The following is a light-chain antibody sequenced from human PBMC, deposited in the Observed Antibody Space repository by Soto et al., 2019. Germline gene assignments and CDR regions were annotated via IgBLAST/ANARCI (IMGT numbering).Light chain of an antibody. Sequence: SYVLTQPPSVSVAPGQTAKIPCAGDNIDTKSMHWYQQRPGQAPVLVVHDDTDRAAGIPARFSGSKSGGTATLTISRVEAGDEADYYCQVRDTLTDHVVFGGGTKLTVL. V-gene: IGLV3-21*02. CDR3: QVRDTLTDHVV. CDR2: DDT. J-gene: IGLJ2*01. CDR1: NIDTKS.